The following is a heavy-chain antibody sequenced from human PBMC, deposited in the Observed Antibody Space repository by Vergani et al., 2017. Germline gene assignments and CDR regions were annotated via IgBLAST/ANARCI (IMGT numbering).Heavy chain of an antibody. CDR2: IYSGGSST. J-gene: IGHJ6*03. CDR3: AKDAAIVVVPAAIYMDV. CDR1: GFTFSSYA. D-gene: IGHD2-2*01. V-gene: IGHV3-23*03. Sequence: EVQLLESGGGLVQPGGSLRLSCAASGFTFSSYAMSWVRQAPGKGLEWVSVIYSGGSSTYDADSVKGRFTISRDNSKNTLYLKMNSLRAEDTAVYYCAKDAAIVVVPAAIYMDVWGKGTTVTVSS.